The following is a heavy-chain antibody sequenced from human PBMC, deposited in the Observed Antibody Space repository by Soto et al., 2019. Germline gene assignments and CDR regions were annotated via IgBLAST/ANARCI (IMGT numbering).Heavy chain of an antibody. V-gene: IGHV4-38-2*02. Sequence: SENLYLTCAFSGYSISIGYYGGCIRQPPGKGLEWIGSIYHSGSTYYNPSLKSRVTISVDTSKNQFSLKLSSVTAADTAVYYCARELVHPEPTFDYWGQGTLVTVSS. CDR1: GYSISIGYY. CDR3: ARELVHPEPTFDY. J-gene: IGHJ4*02. CDR2: IYHSGST. D-gene: IGHD1-26*01.